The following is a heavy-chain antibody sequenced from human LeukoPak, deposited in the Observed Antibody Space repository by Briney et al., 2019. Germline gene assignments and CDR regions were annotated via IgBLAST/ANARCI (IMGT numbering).Heavy chain of an antibody. CDR3: ATSDLPAAIGHYYYYMDV. J-gene: IGHJ6*03. CDR1: GYTLTELS. D-gene: IGHD2-2*01. V-gene: IGHV1-24*01. CDR2: FDPEDGET. Sequence: ASVKVSCKVSGYTLTELSMHWVRQAPGKGLEWMGGFDPEDGETIYAQKFQGRVTMTEDTSTDTAYMELSSLTSEDTAVYYCATSDLPAAIGHYYYYMDVWGKGTTVTVSS.